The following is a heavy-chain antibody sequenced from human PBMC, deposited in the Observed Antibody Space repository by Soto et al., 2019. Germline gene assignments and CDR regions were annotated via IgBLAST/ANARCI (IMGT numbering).Heavy chain of an antibody. Sequence: QVQLVESGGGVVQDGRSLRLSCAASGFTFSSYAMHWVRQAPGKGLEWVAVISYDGSNKYYADSVKGRFTISRDNSKNTLYLQMDSLRAEDTAVYYCVRGSMPRGYYFDYWGQGTLVTVSS. CDR3: VRGSMPRGYYFDY. D-gene: IGHD3-10*01. CDR1: GFTFSSYA. CDR2: ISYDGSNK. V-gene: IGHV3-30-3*01. J-gene: IGHJ4*02.